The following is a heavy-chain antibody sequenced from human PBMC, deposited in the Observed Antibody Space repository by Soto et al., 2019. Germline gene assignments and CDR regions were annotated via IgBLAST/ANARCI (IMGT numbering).Heavy chain of an antibody. D-gene: IGHD6-13*01. CDR2: IIPIFGTA. CDR3: AMRSRYSSSLPGLPSYYYYGMDV. V-gene: IGHV1-69*13. Sequence: GASVKVSCKASGGTFSSYAISWVRQAPGQGLEWMGGIIPIFGTANYAQKFQGRVTITADESTSTAYMELSSLRSEDTAVYYCAMRSRYSSSLPGLPSYYYYGMDVWGQGTTVTVSS. J-gene: IGHJ6*02. CDR1: GGTFSSYA.